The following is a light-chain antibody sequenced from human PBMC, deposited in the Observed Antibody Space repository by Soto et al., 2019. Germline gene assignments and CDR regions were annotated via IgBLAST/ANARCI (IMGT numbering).Light chain of an antibody. V-gene: IGLV2-14*03. CDR2: DVN. CDR3: RSYRKGSTMV. Sequence: QSALTQPASVSGSPGQSITISCTGTSSDVGGSNYVSWYQKHPGKAPKLMIYDVNNRHSGLSNLFSGSKSGYTASLTISGLQAEDEAEYSCRSYRKGSTMVFGGGTKLTVL. J-gene: IGLJ2*01. CDR1: SSDVGGSNY.